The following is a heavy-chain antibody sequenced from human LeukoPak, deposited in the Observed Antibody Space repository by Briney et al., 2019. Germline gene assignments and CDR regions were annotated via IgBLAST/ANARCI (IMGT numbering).Heavy chain of an antibody. V-gene: IGHV3-21*01. CDR3: ENGVAY. CDR2: ISCISTYI. J-gene: IGHJ4*02. Sequence: PGRSLRLSCAASGFTFSNHNLNWVRQAPGGVLEWVSSISCISTYIYYADSMKSLFTNDRDNAKNSLYLQVNSLRAEDTAVSYCENGVAYWGQGTLVTVSS. D-gene: IGHD4-17*01. CDR1: GFTFSNHN.